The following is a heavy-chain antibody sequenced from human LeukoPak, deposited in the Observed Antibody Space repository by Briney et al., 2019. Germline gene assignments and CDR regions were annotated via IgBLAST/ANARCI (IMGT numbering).Heavy chain of an antibody. CDR1: GYTFTSYD. V-gene: IGHV1-8*01. Sequence: ASVKVSCKASGYTFTSYDINWVRQATGQGLEWMGWMNPNSGNTGYAQKFQGRVTMTRDTSISTAYMELSRLRSDDTAVYYCARATKLVPFDYWGQGTLVTVSS. CDR3: ARATKLVPFDY. J-gene: IGHJ4*02. CDR2: MNPNSGNT. D-gene: IGHD2-2*01.